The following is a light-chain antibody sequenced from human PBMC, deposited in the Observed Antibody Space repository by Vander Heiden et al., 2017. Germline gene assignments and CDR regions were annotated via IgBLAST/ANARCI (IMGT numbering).Light chain of an antibody. V-gene: IGKV1-5*03. Sequence: DIQMTPSPSPLSASVGDRVTITCRASQNIIRWLAWYQQKPGEAPNLLISKASSLESGVPSRFSGSGSGTEFTLTISSLQPDDSATYYCQHFASYSWTFGQGTKVEI. CDR1: QNIIRW. J-gene: IGKJ1*01. CDR3: QHFASYSWT. CDR2: KAS.